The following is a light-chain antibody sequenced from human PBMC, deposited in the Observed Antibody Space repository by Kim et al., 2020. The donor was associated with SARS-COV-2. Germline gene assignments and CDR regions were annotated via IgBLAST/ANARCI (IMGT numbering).Light chain of an antibody. Sequence: DSQVTQSPSSLSASVGDRVTITCRTSQDLNTYMNWYQQKPGKAPKLLIYAATTLQDGVPSRFSGNTSGTYFTLTINSLQPDDFATYYCQQSYDTPIFGQGTRLET. CDR2: AAT. CDR3: QQSYDTPI. CDR1: QDLNTY. J-gene: IGKJ5*01. V-gene: IGKV1-39*01.